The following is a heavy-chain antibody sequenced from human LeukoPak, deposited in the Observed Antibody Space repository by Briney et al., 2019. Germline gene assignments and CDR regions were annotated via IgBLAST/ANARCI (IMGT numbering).Heavy chain of an antibody. J-gene: IGHJ5*02. V-gene: IGHV4-34*01. CDR3: ASRYSGSYLNWFDP. CDR1: GGSFSGYY. Sequence: SETLSLTCAVYGGSFSGYYWSWIRQPPGKGLEWIGEINHSGSTNYNPSLKSRVTISVDTSKNQFSLKLSSVTAADTAVYYCASRYSGSYLNWFDPWGQGTLVTVSS. CDR2: INHSGST. D-gene: IGHD1-26*01.